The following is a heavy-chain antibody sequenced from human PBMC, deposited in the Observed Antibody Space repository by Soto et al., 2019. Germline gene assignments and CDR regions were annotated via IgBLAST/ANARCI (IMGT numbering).Heavy chain of an antibody. Sequence: QVQLVQSGAEVKKPGSSVKISCKASGGTFSSYTISWVRQAPGQGLEWMGRIIPILGIANYAQKFQGRVTITADKSTSTAYMELSSLRSEDTAVYYCARAGYYYDSSGYYWGQGTLVTVSS. J-gene: IGHJ4*02. V-gene: IGHV1-69*02. CDR1: GGTFSSYT. CDR2: IIPILGIA. CDR3: ARAGYYYDSSGYY. D-gene: IGHD3-22*01.